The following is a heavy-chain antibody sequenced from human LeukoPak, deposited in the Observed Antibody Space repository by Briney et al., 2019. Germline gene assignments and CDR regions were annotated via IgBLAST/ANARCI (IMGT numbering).Heavy chain of an antibody. CDR2: ISGNDEST. CDR3: ARDRKRARTYSGLCDY. CDR1: GFSCSTRG. V-gene: IGHV3-23*01. Sequence: GGSLRLSCAASGFSCSTRGMSWVRQAPGKGLEWVLAISGNDESTFYADSVKGRFTISRDNSRNTLYLQLSSLSAEDSAIYYCARDRKRARTYSGLCDYWGQGTLVTVSS. J-gene: IGHJ4*02. D-gene: IGHD5-12*01.